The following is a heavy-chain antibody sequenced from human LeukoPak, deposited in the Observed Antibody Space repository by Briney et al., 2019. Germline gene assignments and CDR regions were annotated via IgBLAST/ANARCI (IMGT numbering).Heavy chain of an antibody. J-gene: IGHJ6*02. CDR1: GFTFSGSA. V-gene: IGHV3-73*01. Sequence: GGSLKLSCAASGFTFSGSAMHWVRQASGKGLEWVGHIRSKANSYATAYAASVKGRFTISRDDSKNTAFLQMNSLKTEDTAVYYCTRSMVRGVNYYYDYGMDVWGQGTTVTVSS. CDR3: TRSMVRGVNYYYDYGMDV. D-gene: IGHD3-10*01. CDR2: IRSKANSYAT.